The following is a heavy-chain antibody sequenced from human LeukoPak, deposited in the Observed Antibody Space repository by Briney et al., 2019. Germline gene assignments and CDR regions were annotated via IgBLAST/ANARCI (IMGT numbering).Heavy chain of an antibody. Sequence: GGSLRLSCAASGFTFSSYEMNWVRQAPGKGLEWVSYISSSGSTIYYADSVKGRFTISRDNSKNTLYLQMNSLRAEDTAVYYCAKWRTLGGSYFHGAIDYWGQGTLVTVSS. D-gene: IGHD1-26*01. J-gene: IGHJ4*02. V-gene: IGHV3-48*03. CDR3: AKWRTLGGSYFHGAIDY. CDR2: ISSSGSTI. CDR1: GFTFSSYE.